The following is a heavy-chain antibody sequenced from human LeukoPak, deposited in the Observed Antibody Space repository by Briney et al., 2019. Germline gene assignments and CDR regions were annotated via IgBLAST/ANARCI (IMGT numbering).Heavy chain of an antibody. Sequence: PSETLSLTCAVYGGSFSGFYWSWLRQPPWKGLQWIGEINHSGSTNYNPSLKSRVTISVDTSKNQFSLKLSSVTAADTAVYYCVSLYSCYENRGQGTLVTVSS. D-gene: IGHD5-12*01. J-gene: IGHJ4*02. CDR2: INHSGST. CDR3: VSLYSCYEN. V-gene: IGHV4-34*01. CDR1: GGSFSGFY.